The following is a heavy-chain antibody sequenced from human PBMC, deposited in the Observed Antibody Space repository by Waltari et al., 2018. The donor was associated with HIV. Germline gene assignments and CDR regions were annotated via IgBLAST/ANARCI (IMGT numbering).Heavy chain of an antibody. D-gene: IGHD6-19*01. V-gene: IGHV1-3*01. CDR1: GYPFTSYA. J-gene: IGHJ4*02. Sequence: QVQLVQSGAEVKKPGASVKVSCKASGYPFTSYAMHWVRQAPGQRLEWMGWINAGNGNTKYSQKFQGRVTITRDTSASTAYMELSSLRSEDTAVYYCARDLVSTAGTNYWGQGALVTVSS. CDR3: ARDLVSTAGTNY. CDR2: INAGNGNT.